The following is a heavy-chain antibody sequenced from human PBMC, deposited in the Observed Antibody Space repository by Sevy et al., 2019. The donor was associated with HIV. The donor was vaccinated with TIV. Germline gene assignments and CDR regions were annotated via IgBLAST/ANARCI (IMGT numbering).Heavy chain of an antibody. D-gene: IGHD3-22*01. J-gene: IGHJ1*01. V-gene: IGHV3-23*01. Sequence: GGSLRLSCAASGFTFSNYAMSWVRQAPGKGLEWVSGISGSAYYTYYADSVKGRFTISRDNSKNALYLQMNSLRAEDTAVYYCTKEGEGYNYDSSGSFGLWVQGTLVTVSS. CDR2: ISGSAYYT. CDR3: TKEGEGYNYDSSGSFGL. CDR1: GFTFSNYA.